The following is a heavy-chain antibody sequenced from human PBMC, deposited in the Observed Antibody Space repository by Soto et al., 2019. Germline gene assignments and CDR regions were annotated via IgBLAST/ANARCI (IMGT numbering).Heavy chain of an antibody. V-gene: IGHV3-74*01. CDR1: GFTFSNYW. J-gene: IGHJ6*03. CDR2: INSDGSVS. Sequence: EVKLVESGGGLVQPGGSLRLSCAASGFTFSNYWMYWVRQAPGQGLVWVSRINSDGSVSSYADSVKGRLTISRDNVKNTLYLHMNSLRVEDTAVYYCAGGDCVGGSCYSLAGSFYYYMDVWGKGTTVTVFS. D-gene: IGHD2-15*01. CDR3: AGGDCVGGSCYSLAGSFYYYMDV.